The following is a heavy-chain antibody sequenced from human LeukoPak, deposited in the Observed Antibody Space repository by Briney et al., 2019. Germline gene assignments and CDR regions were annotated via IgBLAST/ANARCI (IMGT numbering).Heavy chain of an antibody. J-gene: IGHJ5*02. CDR1: GGSISSGDYY. CDR3: ARASAGWFDP. CDR2: IYYSGST. D-gene: IGHD6-13*01. V-gene: IGHV4-61*08. Sequence: KSSETLSLTCTVSGGSISSGDYYWSWIRQPPGKGLEWIGYIYYSGSTNYNPSLKSRVTISVDTSKNQFSLKLSSVTAADTAVYYCARASAGWFDPWGQGTLVTVSS.